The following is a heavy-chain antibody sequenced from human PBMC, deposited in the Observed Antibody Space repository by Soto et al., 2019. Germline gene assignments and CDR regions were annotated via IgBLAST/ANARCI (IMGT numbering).Heavy chain of an antibody. V-gene: IGHV3-30*18. Sequence: PGGSLRLSCVASGFTFSSYGMHWVRQAPGKGLEWVAVISYDGSNKYCTDSVKGRFTISRDNSKNTLYLQMNSLRAEDTAVYYCAKGVRGGYGSGSYLEYWGQGTLVTVS. J-gene: IGHJ4*02. CDR1: GFTFSSYG. CDR3: AKGVRGGYGSGSYLEY. CDR2: ISYDGSNK. D-gene: IGHD3-10*01.